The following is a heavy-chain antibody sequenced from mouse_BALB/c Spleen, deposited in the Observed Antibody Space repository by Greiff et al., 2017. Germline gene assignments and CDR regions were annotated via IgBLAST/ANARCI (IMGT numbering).Heavy chain of an antibody. Sequence: EVQRVESGGGLVQPGGSLRLSCATSGFTFTDYYMSWVRQPPGKALEWLGFIRNKANGYTTEYSASVKGRFTISRDNSQSILYLQMNTLRAEDSATYYCARDGYYDWFADWGQGTLVTVSA. J-gene: IGHJ3*01. CDR2: IRNKANGYTT. CDR3: ARDGYYDWFAD. V-gene: IGHV7-3*02. D-gene: IGHD2-3*01. CDR1: GFTFTDYY.